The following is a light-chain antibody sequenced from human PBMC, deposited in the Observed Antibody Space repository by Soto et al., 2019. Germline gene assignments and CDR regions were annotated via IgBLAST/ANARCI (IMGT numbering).Light chain of an antibody. J-gene: IGKJ1*01. CDR1: QSITNY. CDR2: GAS. Sequence: EIVLTQSPGTLSLSPVEGATLSCRARQSITNYLAWYQQKPGQAPRLLIYGASNRATGIPDRFSGSGSGTDFTLTISRLEPEDFAVYYCQQYGSSGTFGQGTKVDIK. CDR3: QQYGSSGT. V-gene: IGKV3-20*01.